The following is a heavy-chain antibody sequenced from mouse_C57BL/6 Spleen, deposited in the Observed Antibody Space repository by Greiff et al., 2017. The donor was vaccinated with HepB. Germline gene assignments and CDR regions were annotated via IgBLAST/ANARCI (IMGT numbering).Heavy chain of an antibody. D-gene: IGHD1-1*01. V-gene: IGHV1-64*01. CDR2: IHPNSGST. CDR1: GYTFTSYW. CDR3: ARWITTGVGGDY. J-gene: IGHJ2*01. Sequence: QVQLQQPGAELVKPGASVKLSCKASGYTFTSYWMHWVKQRPGQGLEWIGMIHPNSGSTNYNEKFKSKATLTVDKSSSTAYMQLSSLTSEDSAVYYCARWITTGVGGDYWGQGTTLTVSS.